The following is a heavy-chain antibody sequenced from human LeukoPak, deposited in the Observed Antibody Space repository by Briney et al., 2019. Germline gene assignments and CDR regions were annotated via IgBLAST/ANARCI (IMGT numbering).Heavy chain of an antibody. J-gene: IGHJ3*01. CDR1: GFIFNLSY. CDR2: LYSGGAT. D-gene: IGHD1-26*01. V-gene: IGHV3-66*02. Sequence: PGGSLRLSCTASGFIFNLSYMSWVRQAPGKGPEWVSVLYSGGATYNADSVKGRFTISRDNSKNTVYLQMNNLRPEDSAVYFCARGNERIVGAYDSFDLWGQGTMVTV. CDR3: ARGNERIVGAYDSFDL.